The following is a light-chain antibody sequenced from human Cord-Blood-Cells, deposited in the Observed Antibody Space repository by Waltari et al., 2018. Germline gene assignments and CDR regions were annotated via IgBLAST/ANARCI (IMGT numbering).Light chain of an antibody. CDR1: SSAVGRYNI. V-gene: IGLV2-23*01. CDR3: CSYAGSWV. CDR2: EGS. J-gene: IGLJ3*02. Sequence: QSALTQPAPVSGSPGQSIPISCTGTSSAVGRYNIVSWYPQHPGKAPKLMIYEGSKRPSGVSNRFSGSKSGNTASMTISGLQAEDEADYYCCSYAGSWVFGGGTKLTVL.